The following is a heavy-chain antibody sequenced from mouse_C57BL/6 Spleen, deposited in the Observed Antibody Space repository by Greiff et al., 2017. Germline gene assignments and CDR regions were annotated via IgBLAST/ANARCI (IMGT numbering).Heavy chain of an antibody. D-gene: IGHD2-3*01. CDR2: FHPYNDDT. Sequence: QVQLQQSGAELVKPGASVKMSCKASGYTFTTYPIEWMKQNHGKSLEWIGNFHPYNDDTKYNEKFKGKATLTVDKSSSTVYLELSRLTSDDSAVYYCARGSEQGYYVNWYFDVWGTGTTVTVSS. J-gene: IGHJ1*03. CDR1: GYTFTTYP. V-gene: IGHV1-47*01. CDR3: ARGSEQGYYVNWYFDV.